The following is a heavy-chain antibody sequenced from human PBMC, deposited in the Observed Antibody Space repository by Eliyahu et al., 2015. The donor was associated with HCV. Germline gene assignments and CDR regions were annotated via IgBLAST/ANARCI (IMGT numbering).Heavy chain of an antibody. CDR1: GFTFSSYG. D-gene: IGHD2-15*01. Sequence: QVQLVESGGGVVQPGRSLRLSCAASGFTFSSYGMHWVRQAPGKGLEWVAVIWYDGSNKYYADSVKGRFTISRDNSKNTLYLQMNSLRAEDTAVYYCAREADVVVVAATPDYWGQGTLVTVSS. V-gene: IGHV3-33*01. CDR3: AREADVVVVAATPDY. J-gene: IGHJ4*02. CDR2: IWYDGSNK.